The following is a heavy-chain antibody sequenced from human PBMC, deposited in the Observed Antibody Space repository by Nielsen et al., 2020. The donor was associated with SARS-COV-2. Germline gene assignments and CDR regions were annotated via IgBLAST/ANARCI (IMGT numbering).Heavy chain of an antibody. Sequence: GESLKISCAASGFTFDDYAMHWVRQAPGKGLEWVAVISYDGSNKYYADSVKGRFTISRDNSKNTLYLQMNSLRAEDTAVYYCARGSGYGASFDYWGQGTLVTVSS. CDR2: ISYDGSNK. V-gene: IGHV3-30-3*01. D-gene: IGHD3-22*01. CDR3: ARGSGYGASFDY. J-gene: IGHJ4*02. CDR1: GFTFDDYA.